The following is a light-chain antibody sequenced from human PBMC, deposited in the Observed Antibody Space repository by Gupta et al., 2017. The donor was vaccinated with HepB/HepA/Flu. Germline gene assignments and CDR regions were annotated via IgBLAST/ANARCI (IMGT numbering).Light chain of an antibody. CDR2: DVS. J-gene: IGLJ1*01. CDR1: SNDIGSNKY. V-gene: IGLV2-14*03. CDR3: SSYGTADI. Sequence: SAPTQPASVSGSPGQSITISCTGTSNDIGSNKYVSWYQQFPGRAPKLMIYDVSNRPSGVSYGFSGSKSGNTASLTISGRQAADEDDYYCSSYGTADIFGTGTRVIVL.